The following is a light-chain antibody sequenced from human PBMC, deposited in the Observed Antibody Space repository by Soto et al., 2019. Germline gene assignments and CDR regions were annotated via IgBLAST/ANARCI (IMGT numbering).Light chain of an antibody. V-gene: IGKV1-39*01. CDR1: QSISRY. CDR3: QQNYRATPWT. CDR2: AAS. Sequence: DIQMTQSPSSLSASVGDRITITCRASQSISRYLNWYQHKPGKAPKLLINAASSLERGVPSRFSGGVSGTDFTLNISSLQPDDFATYYCQQNYRATPWTFGQGTKVEVK. J-gene: IGKJ1*01.